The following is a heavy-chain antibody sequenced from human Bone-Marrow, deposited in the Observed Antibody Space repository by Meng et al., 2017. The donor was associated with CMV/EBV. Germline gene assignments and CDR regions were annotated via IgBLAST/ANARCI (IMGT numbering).Heavy chain of an antibody. CDR3: ARDYRQGADYYFDY. D-gene: IGHD4-11*01. CDR2: IYYIGST. V-gene: IGHV4-39*07. CDR1: GGSISSSSYY. Sequence: SETLSLTCTVSGGSISSSSYYWGWIRQPPGKGLEWIGSIYYIGSTYYNPSLKSRVTISVDTSKNQFSLNLTSVTAADTAVYYCARDYRQGADYYFDYWGQGTLVTVSS. J-gene: IGHJ4*02.